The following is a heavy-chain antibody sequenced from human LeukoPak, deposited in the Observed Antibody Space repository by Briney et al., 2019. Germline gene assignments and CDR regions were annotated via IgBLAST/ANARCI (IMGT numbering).Heavy chain of an antibody. J-gene: IGHJ4*02. V-gene: IGHV1-8*01. CDR2: MYPNSGNT. Sequence: ASVKVSCKASGYTFTSYDINWVRQATGQGLEWMGWMYPNSGNTGYAQKFQGRVTMTRNTSISTAYMELNSLRFDDTAVYYCVRVDRDSGYDIGYWGQGTLVTVSS. CDR1: GYTFTSYD. D-gene: IGHD5-12*01. CDR3: VRVDRDSGYDIGY.